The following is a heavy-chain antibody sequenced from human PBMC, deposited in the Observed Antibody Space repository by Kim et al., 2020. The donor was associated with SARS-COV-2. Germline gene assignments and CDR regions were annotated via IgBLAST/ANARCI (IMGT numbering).Heavy chain of an antibody. V-gene: IGHV3-48*03. CDR2: ISISGSTI. CDR1: GFTFSSYE. J-gene: IGHJ3*02. Sequence: GGSLRLSCAASGFTFSSYEMNWVRQAPGKGLEWISYISISGSTIYYADSVKGRFTISRDNAKNSLYLQMNSLRAEDTAVYYCARDLGLRYFGEDAFDIWGQGTVVTVSS. D-gene: IGHD3-9*01. CDR3: ARDLGLRYFGEDAFDI.